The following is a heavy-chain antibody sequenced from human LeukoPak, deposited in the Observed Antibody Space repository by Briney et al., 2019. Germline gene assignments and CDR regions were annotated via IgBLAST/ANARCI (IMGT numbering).Heavy chain of an antibody. V-gene: IGHV4-59*01. J-gene: IGHJ3*02. D-gene: IGHD6-13*01. CDR3: ARVGLGIAAPDAFDI. Sequence: PSETLSLTCTVSGGSISSYYWSWIRQPPGEGLEWIGYIYYTGNTNYNPSLKSRVTISVDTSKNQFSLKLSSVTAADTAVYYCARVGLGIAAPDAFDIWGQGTMVTVSS. CDR1: GGSISSYY. CDR2: IYYTGNT.